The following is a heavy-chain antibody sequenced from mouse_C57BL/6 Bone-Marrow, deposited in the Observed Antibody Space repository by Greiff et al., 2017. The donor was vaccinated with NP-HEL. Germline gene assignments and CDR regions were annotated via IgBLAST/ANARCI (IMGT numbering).Heavy chain of an antibody. CDR1: GYTFTSYW. D-gene: IGHD3-2*02. J-gene: IGHJ3*01. V-gene: IGHV1-69*01. CDR3: ARSGKGFAF. CDR2: IDPSDSYT. Sequence: QVQLQQSGAELVMPGASVKLSCKASGYTFTSYWMHWVKQRPGQGLEWIGEIDPSDSYTNYNQKFKGKSTLTVDKSSSTAYMQLSSLTSEDSAVYYCARSGKGFAFWGQGTLVTVSA.